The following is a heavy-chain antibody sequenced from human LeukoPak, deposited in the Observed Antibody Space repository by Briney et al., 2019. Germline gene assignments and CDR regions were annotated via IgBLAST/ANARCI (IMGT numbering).Heavy chain of an antibody. CDR3: ARDPFPNDFWSGYPDY. Sequence: PGGSLRLSCAASGFRFSSYSMNWVRQAPGKGLEWVAVISYDGSNKYYADSVKGRFTISRDNSKNTLFLQMNSLRAEDTAVYYCARDPFPNDFWSGYPDYWGQGTLVTVSS. CDR2: ISYDGSNK. CDR1: GFRFSSYS. V-gene: IGHV3-30*03. D-gene: IGHD3-3*01. J-gene: IGHJ4*02.